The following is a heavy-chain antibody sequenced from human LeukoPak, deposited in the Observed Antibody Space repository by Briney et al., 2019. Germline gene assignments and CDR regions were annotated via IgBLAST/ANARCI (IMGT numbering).Heavy chain of an antibody. CDR1: GGSMSGYY. CDR2: IYYSGNS. V-gene: IGHV4-59*08. D-gene: IGHD7-27*01. J-gene: IGHJ4*02. CDR3: ARHPGAPFDS. Sequence: PSETLYLTYSVSGGSMSGYYWSWIRQPPGRRLEWIGYIYYSGNSTYNPSLKSRLTISIDRSKNLFSLKLPSVTAADTAVYFCARHPGAPFDSWGQGNLVTVSS.